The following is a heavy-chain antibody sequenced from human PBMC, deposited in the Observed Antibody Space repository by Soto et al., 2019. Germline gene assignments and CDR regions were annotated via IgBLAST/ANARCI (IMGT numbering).Heavy chain of an antibody. CDR3: ARDLLSITIFGRLHYGLDV. V-gene: IGHV3-48*03. D-gene: IGHD3-3*01. CDR2: ISSSGSDI. J-gene: IGHJ6*02. Sequence: PGGSLRLSCAASGFTFSDHEMNWVRQAPGKGLEWVAYISSSGSDIYYEESVKGRLIISRDNAKNSLFLQMNNLRVEDTGIYYCARDLLSITIFGRLHYGLDVWGLGTTVTVSS. CDR1: GFTFSDHE.